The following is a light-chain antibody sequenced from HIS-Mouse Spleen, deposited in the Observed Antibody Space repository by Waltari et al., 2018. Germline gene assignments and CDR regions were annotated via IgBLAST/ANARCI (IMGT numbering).Light chain of an antibody. CDR3: CSYAGSITCV. Sequence: QSALTQPASVSGSPGQSITISCTGTSSDVGSYNLVSWYQQHPGKAPKLKIYEGSKRPSGVSNRFSGSKSGNTASLTISVLQAEDEADYYCCSYAGSITCVFGGGTKLTVL. CDR2: EGS. V-gene: IGLV2-23*01. CDR1: SSDVGSYNL. J-gene: IGLJ3*02.